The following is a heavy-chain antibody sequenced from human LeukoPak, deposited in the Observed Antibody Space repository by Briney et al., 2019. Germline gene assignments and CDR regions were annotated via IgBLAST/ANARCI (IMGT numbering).Heavy chain of an antibody. V-gene: IGHV3-20*04. J-gene: IGHJ6*03. D-gene: IGHD3-16*02. Sequence: GGSLRLSCAASGFTFDDYGMSWVRQAPGKGLEWVSGINWNGGSTGYADSVKGRFTISRDNAKNSLYLQMNSLRAEDTALYYCARAVVIYYYYYMDVWGKGTTVTVSS. CDR2: INWNGGST. CDR1: GFTFDDYG. CDR3: ARAVVIYYYYYMDV.